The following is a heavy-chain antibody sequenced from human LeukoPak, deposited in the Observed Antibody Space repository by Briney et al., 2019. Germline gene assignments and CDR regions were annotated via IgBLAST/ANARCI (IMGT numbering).Heavy chain of an antibody. CDR2: ISGNSGNT. Sequence: ASVKVSCKASGYTFTSYGISWVRQAPGQGLEWMGWISGNSGNTKYVQKFQGRVTMTRDTSTSTAYMELRSLISDDTATYYCARDSNWGLFDYWGQGTLVTVSS. D-gene: IGHD7-27*01. V-gene: IGHV1-18*01. CDR1: GYTFTSYG. CDR3: ARDSNWGLFDY. J-gene: IGHJ4*02.